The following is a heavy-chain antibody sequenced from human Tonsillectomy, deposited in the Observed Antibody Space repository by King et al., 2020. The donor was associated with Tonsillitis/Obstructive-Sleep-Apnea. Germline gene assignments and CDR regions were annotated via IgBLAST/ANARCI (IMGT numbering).Heavy chain of an antibody. V-gene: IGHV1-2*02. CDR2: INPHSGAT. Sequence: QLVQSGAEVKKPGASAKVSCTASGYSFNDYFMHWVRQAPGQGLEWMGWINPHSGATNYAQKFQGRVTMTRDTSTSTAYMELSRLRSDDTAVYYCARGAVAMSKAWFDPWGQGTLVTVSS. CDR1: GYSFNDYF. D-gene: IGHD6-6*01. CDR3: ARGAVAMSKAWFDP. J-gene: IGHJ5*02.